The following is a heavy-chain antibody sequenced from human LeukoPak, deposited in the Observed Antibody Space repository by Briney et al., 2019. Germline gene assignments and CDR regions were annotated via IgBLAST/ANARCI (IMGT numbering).Heavy chain of an antibody. CDR3: AKGASNFDY. J-gene: IGHJ4*02. CDR2: ISYDGSNK. V-gene: IGHV3-30*18. CDR1: GFTFSSYW. Sequence: GGSLRLSCAASGFTFSSYWMSWVRQAPGKGLEWVAVISYDGSNKYYADSVKGRFTISRDNSKNTLYLQMNSLRAEDTAVYYCAKGASNFDYWGQGTLVTVSS.